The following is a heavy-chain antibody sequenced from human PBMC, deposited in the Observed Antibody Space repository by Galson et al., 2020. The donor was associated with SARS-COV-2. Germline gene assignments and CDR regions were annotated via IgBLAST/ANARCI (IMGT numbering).Heavy chain of an antibody. V-gene: IGHV4-4*02. CDR1: GGSISSSNW. Sequence: KASETLSLTCAVSGGSISSSNWWSWVRQPPGKGLEWIGEIYHSGSTNYNPSLKSRVTISVDKSKNQFSLKLSSVTAADTAVYYCARAYDSSGYYPDYWGQGTLVTVSS. D-gene: IGHD3-22*01. CDR3: ARAYDSSGYYPDY. J-gene: IGHJ4*02. CDR2: IYHSGST.